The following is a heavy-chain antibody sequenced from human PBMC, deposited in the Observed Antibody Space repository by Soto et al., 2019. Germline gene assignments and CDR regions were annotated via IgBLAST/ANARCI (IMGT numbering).Heavy chain of an antibody. Sequence: QVQLVESGGGVVQPGRSLRLSCAASGFTFSSYGMHWVRQAPGKGLEWVAVISYDGSNKYYADSVKGRFTISRDNSKNTLYLQMNSLRAEDTAGYYCAKDPTWLPRYYYYGMDVWGQGTTVTVSS. V-gene: IGHV3-30*18. J-gene: IGHJ6*02. CDR3: AKDPTWLPRYYYYGMDV. D-gene: IGHD6-19*01. CDR1: GFTFSSYG. CDR2: ISYDGSNK.